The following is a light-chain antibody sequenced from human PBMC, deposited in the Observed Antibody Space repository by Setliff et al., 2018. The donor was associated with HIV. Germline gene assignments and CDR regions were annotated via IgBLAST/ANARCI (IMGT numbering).Light chain of an antibody. CDR3: SSYTSSSTLNV. J-gene: IGLJ1*01. V-gene: IGLV2-14*02. CDR1: SSDVGSYNL. Sequence: QSVLTQPASVSGSPGQSITISCTGTSSDVGSYNLVSWYQQYPGKAPKLMIYEVSTRPSGVSNRFSGSKSDNTASLTISGLQAEDEADYYCSSYTSSSTLNVFGTGTKVTVL. CDR2: EVS.